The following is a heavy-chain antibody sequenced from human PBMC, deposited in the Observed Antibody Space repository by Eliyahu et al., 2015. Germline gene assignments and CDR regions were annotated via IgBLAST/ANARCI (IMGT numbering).Heavy chain of an antibody. D-gene: IGHD2-15*01. CDR1: GXTFTVNH. V-gene: IGHV1-2*06. CDR3: ARGDGGGTYNF. CDR2: IIPNSGGT. Sequence: QVQLVQSGAEVKEPGASVXVSCKAXGXTFTVNHMHWVRQAPGQGLEWMGRIIPNSGGTNYAQKFQGRVTMTRDTSISTAYMELSSLRSDDTAVYYCARGDGGGTYNFWGQGTLVTVSS. J-gene: IGHJ4*02.